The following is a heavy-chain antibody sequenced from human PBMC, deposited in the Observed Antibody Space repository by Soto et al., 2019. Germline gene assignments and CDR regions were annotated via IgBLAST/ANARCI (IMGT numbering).Heavy chain of an antibody. CDR1: GYSFTSYW. Sequence: EVQLVQSGAEVKEPGESLKISCKGSGYSFTSYWIGWVRQMPGKGLEWMGIIYPGDSDTRYSPSFQGQVTISADKSISTAYLQWSSLKASDTAMYYCARRLRSGGSCSDAFDIWGQGTMVTVSS. CDR3: ARRLRSGGSCSDAFDI. D-gene: IGHD2-15*01. J-gene: IGHJ3*02. CDR2: IYPGDSDT. V-gene: IGHV5-51*03.